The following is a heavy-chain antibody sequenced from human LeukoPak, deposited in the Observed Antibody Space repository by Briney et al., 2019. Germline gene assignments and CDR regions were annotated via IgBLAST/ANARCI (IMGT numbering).Heavy chain of an antibody. CDR2: INHSGST. Sequence: PSETLSLTCTVSGGSISSYYWSWIRQPPGKGLEWIGEINHSGSTNYNPSLKSRVTISVDTSKNQFSLKLSSVTAADTAVYYCARGTNTGYSSSWYFYYYYVDVWGKGTTVTVSS. J-gene: IGHJ6*03. CDR1: GGSISSYY. CDR3: ARGTNTGYSSSWYFYYYYVDV. D-gene: IGHD6-13*01. V-gene: IGHV4-34*01.